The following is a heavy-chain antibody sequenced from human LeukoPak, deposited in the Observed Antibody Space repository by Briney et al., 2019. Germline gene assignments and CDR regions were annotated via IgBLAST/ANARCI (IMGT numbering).Heavy chain of an antibody. CDR3: ARASTGSGALDY. D-gene: IGHD3-10*01. V-gene: IGHV1-46*01. J-gene: IGHJ4*02. CDR2: INPSGGPT. CDR1: GYTFSTYL. Sequence: ASVEVSCKASGYTFSTYLMHWVRQAPGQGLEWMGIINPSGGPTTYAQKFQGRVTMTRDMSTSTVYMELDSLTFDDTAVYYCARASTGSGALDYWGQGNLVTVSS.